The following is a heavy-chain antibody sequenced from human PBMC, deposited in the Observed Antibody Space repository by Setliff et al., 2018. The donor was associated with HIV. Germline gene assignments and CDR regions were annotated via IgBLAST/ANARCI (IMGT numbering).Heavy chain of an antibody. CDR2: IHTNTGDP. D-gene: IGHD1-26*01. CDR1: GYTFTSYA. CDR3: ATRGEQLYVYGMDV. J-gene: IGHJ6*02. V-gene: IGHV7-4-1*02. Sequence: ASVKVSCKASGYTFTSYAVNWVRQAPGQGFEWVGWIHTNTGDPTYAQGFTGRFVFSFDTSVSTAYLQISGLKAEDTAVYYCATRGEQLYVYGMDVWGQGTTVTVSS.